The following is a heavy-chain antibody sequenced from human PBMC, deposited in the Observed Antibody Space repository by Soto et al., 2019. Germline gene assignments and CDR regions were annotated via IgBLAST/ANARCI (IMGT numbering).Heavy chain of an antibody. D-gene: IGHD4-17*01. CDR1: GFTFSNAW. CDR3: TAYYGDYAGDYFDY. CDR2: IKSKTDGGTT. J-gene: IGHJ4*02. V-gene: IGHV3-15*01. Sequence: GGSLRLSCAASGFTFSNAWMNWVRQAPGKGLEWVGRIKSKTDGGTTDYAAPVKGRFTISRDDSKNTLYLQMNSLKTEDTAVYYCTAYYGDYAGDYFDYWGQGTLVTVSS.